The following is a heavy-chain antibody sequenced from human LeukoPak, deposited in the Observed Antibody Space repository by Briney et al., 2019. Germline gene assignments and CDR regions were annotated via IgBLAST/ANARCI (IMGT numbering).Heavy chain of an antibody. Sequence: PGGSLRLSCAASGFTFSSYWMSWVRQAPGKGLEWVANIKHDGSEKNHVDSVKGRFTISRDNAKTSLYLQMNSLRVEDTAVYYCARARDYFDYWGQGTLVTVSS. J-gene: IGHJ4*02. CDR3: ARARDYFDY. CDR1: GFTFSSYW. CDR2: IKHDGSEK. V-gene: IGHV3-7*01.